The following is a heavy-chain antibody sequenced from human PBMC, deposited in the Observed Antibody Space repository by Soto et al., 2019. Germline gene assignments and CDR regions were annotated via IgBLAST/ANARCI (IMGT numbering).Heavy chain of an antibody. Sequence: QLQLQESGPGLVKPSETLSLTCTVSGGSISSSSYYWGWIRQPPGKVLEWIGSIYYSGSTYYNPSLKRRATISVDTSKNQFSLKLSSVTAADPAVYYCARTRAVWFDPWGQGTLVTVSS. V-gene: IGHV4-39*01. D-gene: IGHD6-19*01. CDR3: ARTRAVWFDP. CDR1: GGSISSSSYY. J-gene: IGHJ5*02. CDR2: IYYSGST.